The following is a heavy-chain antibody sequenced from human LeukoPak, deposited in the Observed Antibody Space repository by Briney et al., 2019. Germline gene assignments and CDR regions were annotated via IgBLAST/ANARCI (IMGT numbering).Heavy chain of an antibody. V-gene: IGHV1-24*01. Sequence: ASVKVSCKASGYTFTGYYMHWVRQAPGKGLEWMGGFDPKDGETIYAQRFQGRVTMTEDTSTDTAYMELSSLRSEDTAVYYCATEEQISFGYWGQGTLVTVSS. CDR2: FDPKDGET. CDR3: ATEEQISFGY. J-gene: IGHJ4*02. D-gene: IGHD1/OR15-1a*01. CDR1: GYTFTGYY.